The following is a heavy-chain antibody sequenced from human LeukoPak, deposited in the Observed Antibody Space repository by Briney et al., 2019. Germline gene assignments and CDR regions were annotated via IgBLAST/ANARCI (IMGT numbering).Heavy chain of an antibody. J-gene: IGHJ4*02. CDR3: AKEKELSPAFDY. CDR1: GFTFSSYG. V-gene: IGHV3-30*02. CDR2: IRYDGSNK. D-gene: IGHD3-16*02. Sequence: PGGSLRLSCAASGFTFSSYGMHWVRQAPGKGLEWVAFIRYDGSNKYYADSVKGRFTISRDNSKNTLYLQMNSLRAEDTAVYYCAKEKELSPAFDYWGQGTLVTVSS.